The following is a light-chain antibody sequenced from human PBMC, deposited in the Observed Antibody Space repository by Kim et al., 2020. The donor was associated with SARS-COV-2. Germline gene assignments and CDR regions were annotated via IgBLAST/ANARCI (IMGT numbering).Light chain of an antibody. J-gene: IGKJ5*01. V-gene: IGKV1-17*01. Sequence: DIQMTQSPSSLSASVGGRVTITCRASQDIRNDLGWYQQNPGRAPKRLIYGASSLQSGVPSRFSGSGSGTEFTLTISSVQPEDFATYFCLQHNTYPITFGQGTRLEIK. CDR1: QDIRND. CDR3: LQHNTYPIT. CDR2: GAS.